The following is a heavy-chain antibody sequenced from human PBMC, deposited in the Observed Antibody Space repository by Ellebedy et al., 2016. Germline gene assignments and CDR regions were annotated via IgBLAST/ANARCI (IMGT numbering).Heavy chain of an antibody. Sequence: SETLSLTCAVYGGSFSGYYWSWIRQPPGKGLEWIGEINHSGSTNYNPSLKSRVTISVDTSKNQFSLKLSSVTAADTAVYYCASGSQIEQWLDNSNWFDPWGQGTLVTVSS. CDR1: GGSFSGYY. V-gene: IGHV4-34*01. CDR2: INHSGST. CDR3: ASGSQIEQWLDNSNWFDP. D-gene: IGHD6-19*01. J-gene: IGHJ5*02.